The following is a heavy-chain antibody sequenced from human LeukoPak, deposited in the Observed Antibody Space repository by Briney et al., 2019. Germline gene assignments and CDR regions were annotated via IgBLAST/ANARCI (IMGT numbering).Heavy chain of an antibody. CDR3: ATAPYDSIGIFDY. Sequence: GGSLRLSCAASGFTFDDYAMHWVRQAPGKGLECVSLISWDGDSAYYSDSVKGRFTISRDNNKNSLYLQMNSLRTEDTALYYCATAPYDSIGIFDYWGQGTLVTVSS. J-gene: IGHJ4*02. D-gene: IGHD3-22*01. CDR2: ISWDGDSA. CDR1: GFTFDDYA. V-gene: IGHV3-43D*03.